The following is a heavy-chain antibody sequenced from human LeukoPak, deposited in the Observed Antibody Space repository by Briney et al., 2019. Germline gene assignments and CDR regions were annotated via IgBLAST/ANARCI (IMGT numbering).Heavy chain of an antibody. J-gene: IGHJ3*02. CDR1: GFTFSSCS. CDR3: ARDRIVVVPAAYMDDAFDI. V-gene: IGHV3-21*01. D-gene: IGHD2-2*01. Sequence: PGGSLRLSCAASGFTFSSCSMNWVRQAPGKGLEWVSSISSSSSYIYYADSVKGRFTISRDNAKNSLYLQMNSLRAEDTAVYYCARDRIVVVPAAYMDDAFDIWGQGTMVTVSS. CDR2: ISSSSSYI.